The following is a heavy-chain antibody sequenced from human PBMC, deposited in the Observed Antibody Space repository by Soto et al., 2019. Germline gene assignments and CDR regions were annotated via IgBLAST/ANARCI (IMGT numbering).Heavy chain of an antibody. D-gene: IGHD6-19*01. J-gene: IGHJ3*02. CDR1: GFTFSSYA. Sequence: QPGGSLRLSCAASGFTFSSYAMSWVRQAPGKGLEWISYLSSSKTYIWYADSVKGRFTISRDNAKNSLSLQMSSLRDEDTAVYYCVRDSGWAFDIWGLGTMVTVSS. CDR2: LSSSKTYI. V-gene: IGHV3-48*02. CDR3: VRDSGWAFDI.